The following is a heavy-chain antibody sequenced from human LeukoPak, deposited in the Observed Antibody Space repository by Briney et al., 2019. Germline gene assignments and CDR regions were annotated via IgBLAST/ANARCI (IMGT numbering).Heavy chain of an antibody. CDR3: ARVSHYGSGSYYSRPPQYYYYGMDV. CDR1: GFTFSSYA. Sequence: GGSLRLSCAASGFTFSSYAMHWVRQAPGKGLEWVAVISYDGSNKYYADSVKGRFTISRDNSKNTLYLQMNSLRAEDTAVYYCARVSHYGSGSYYSRPPQYYYYGMDVWGQGTTVTVSS. V-gene: IGHV3-30-3*01. CDR2: ISYDGSNK. J-gene: IGHJ6*02. D-gene: IGHD3-10*01.